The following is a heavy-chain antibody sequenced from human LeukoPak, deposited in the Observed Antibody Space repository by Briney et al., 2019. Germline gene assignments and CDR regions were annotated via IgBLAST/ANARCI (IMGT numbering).Heavy chain of an antibody. D-gene: IGHD3-16*01. J-gene: IGHJ4*02. Sequence: GSLTISCAAAGIIFCSLAMSRVRKAPARGLEWVSSLRGNGDTFYADSVKGRFTLSRDESRNTVYLHLNELRVEDTAVYYCAKASWVSTADAVLWGQGTVVTVSS. CDR1: GIIFCSLA. CDR2: LRGNGDT. CDR3: AKASWVSTADAVL. V-gene: IGHV3-23*01.